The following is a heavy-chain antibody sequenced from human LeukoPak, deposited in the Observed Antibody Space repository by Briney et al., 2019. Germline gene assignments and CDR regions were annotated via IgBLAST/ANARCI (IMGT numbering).Heavy chain of an antibody. CDR2: INHSGST. V-gene: IGHV4-39*07. CDR3: ARGDYGAVTYPFDY. D-gene: IGHD4/OR15-4a*01. Sequence: PSETLSLTCSVSGDSISTSSSYWGWIRQPPGKGLEWVGEINHSGSTNYNPSLKSRVTISEDTSKTQFSLKLSSVTAADTAVYYCARGDYGAVTYPFDYWGQGTLVTVSS. CDR1: GDSISTSSSY. J-gene: IGHJ4*02.